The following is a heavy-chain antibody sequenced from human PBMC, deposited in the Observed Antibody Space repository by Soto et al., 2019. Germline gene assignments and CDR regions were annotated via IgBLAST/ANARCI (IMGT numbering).Heavy chain of an antibody. V-gene: IGHV3-23*01. CDR2: ISGSGGST. J-gene: IGHJ6*02. D-gene: IGHD3-9*01. Sequence: GGSLRLSCAASGFTFSSYAMSWVRQAPGKGLEWVSAISGSGGSTYYADSVKGRFTISRDNSKNTLYLQMNSLRAEDTAVYYCAKDRRLVGKGYYYYGMDVWGQGTTVTVSS. CDR1: GFTFSSYA. CDR3: AKDRRLVGKGYYYYGMDV.